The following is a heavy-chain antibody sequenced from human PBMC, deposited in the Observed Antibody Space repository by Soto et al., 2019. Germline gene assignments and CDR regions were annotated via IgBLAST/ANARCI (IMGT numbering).Heavy chain of an antibody. Sequence: QVQLVQSGAEVKKPGASVKVSCKASGYTFTTYDINWVRQATGQRLEWVGWMNPQSGYTGFAQKFQGRVSMTRDTSINTAYMELSSLRSEDTAVYYCVRVFGSIVYWGQGTLVTVSS. V-gene: IGHV1-8*01. D-gene: IGHD3-10*02. CDR1: GYTFTTYD. CDR2: MNPQSGYT. J-gene: IGHJ4*02. CDR3: VRVFGSIVY.